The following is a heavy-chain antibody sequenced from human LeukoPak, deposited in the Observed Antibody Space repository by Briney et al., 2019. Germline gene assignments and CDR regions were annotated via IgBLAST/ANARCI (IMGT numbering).Heavy chain of an antibody. V-gene: IGHV4-34*01. CDR3: ARGTNMSEVAGRGGFDY. Sequence: MPSETLSLTCAVYGGSFSGYYWSWIRQPPGKGLEWIGEINHSGGTNYNPSLKSRVTISVDTSKNQFSLKLSSVTAADTAVYYCARGTNMSEVAGRGGFDYWGQGTLVTVSS. D-gene: IGHD6-19*01. CDR1: GGSFSGYY. CDR2: INHSGGT. J-gene: IGHJ4*02.